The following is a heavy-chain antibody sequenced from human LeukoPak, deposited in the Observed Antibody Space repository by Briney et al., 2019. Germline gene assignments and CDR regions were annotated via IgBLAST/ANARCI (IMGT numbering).Heavy chain of an antibody. CDR2: INAGNGNT. Sequence: ASVKVSCKASGYTFTSYAMHWVRQAPGQRLEWMGWINAGNGNTKYSQKFQGRVTITRDTSASTAYMELSSLRSEDTAVYYCARPRVTMVTFDYWGQGTLVTVSS. J-gene: IGHJ4*02. D-gene: IGHD3-10*01. CDR3: ARPRVTMVTFDY. V-gene: IGHV1-3*01. CDR1: GYTFTSYA.